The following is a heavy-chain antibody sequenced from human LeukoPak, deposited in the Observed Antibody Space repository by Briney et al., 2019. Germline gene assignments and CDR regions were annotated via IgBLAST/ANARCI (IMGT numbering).Heavy chain of an antibody. D-gene: IGHD3-10*01. Sequence: ASVKVSCKVTGYTLTELSMHWVRQAPGKGLEWMGGFDPEDGETIYAQKLQGRVTMTEDTSTDTAYMELSSLRSEDTAVYYCATGPRITMVRGVERAFDIWGQGTMVTVSS. V-gene: IGHV1-24*01. CDR2: FDPEDGET. J-gene: IGHJ3*02. CDR1: GYTLTELS. CDR3: ATGPRITMVRGVERAFDI.